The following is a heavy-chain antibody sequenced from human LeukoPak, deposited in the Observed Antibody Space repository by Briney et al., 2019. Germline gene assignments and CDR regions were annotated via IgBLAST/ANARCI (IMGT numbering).Heavy chain of an antibody. CDR3: AKEVGVRGVIILGSFDS. Sequence: GGSLSLSCAASGFTFSSYAMSWVRQAPGKGLEWISAISGSGGSTYYADSVKGRFTISRDNSKNTLYLQMNSLSAEATAVYYCAKEVGVRGVIILGSFDSSGQGALVTVSS. CDR1: GFTFSSYA. J-gene: IGHJ4*02. D-gene: IGHD3-10*01. V-gene: IGHV3-23*01. CDR2: ISGSGGST.